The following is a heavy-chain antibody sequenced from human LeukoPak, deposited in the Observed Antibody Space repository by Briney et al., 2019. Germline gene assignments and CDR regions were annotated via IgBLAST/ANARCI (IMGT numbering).Heavy chain of an antibody. D-gene: IGHD2-2*01. V-gene: IGHV1-8*01. CDR1: GYTFISYD. CDR2: MNPNSGNT. Sequence: GASVKVSCKASGYTFISYDINWVRQATGQGLEWMGWMNPNSGNTGYAQKFQGRVTITRNTSISTAYMELSSLRSEDTAVYYCARGIPAAVRNWGLWGAYYYYYMDVWGKGTTVTVSS. CDR3: ARGIPAAVRNWGLWGAYYYYYMDV. J-gene: IGHJ6*03.